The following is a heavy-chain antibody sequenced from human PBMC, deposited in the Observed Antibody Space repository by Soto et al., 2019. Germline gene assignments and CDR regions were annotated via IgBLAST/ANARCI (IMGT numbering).Heavy chain of an antibody. CDR1: GGSISSGGYS. V-gene: IGHV4-30-2*01. CDR2: IYHSGST. Sequence: QLQLQESGSGLVKPSQTLSLTCAVSGGSISSGGYSWRCIRQPPGEALEWIGYIYHSGSTYYNPSLKGRVTRSGDRSKNQFSLKLSSVTAADTAVDYYARGQNAAFDIWGQGTMVTVSS. J-gene: IGHJ3*02. CDR3: ARGQNAAFDI.